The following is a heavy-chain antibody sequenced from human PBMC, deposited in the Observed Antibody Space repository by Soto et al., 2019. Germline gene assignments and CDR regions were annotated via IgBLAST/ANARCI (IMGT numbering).Heavy chain of an antibody. V-gene: IGHV3-23*01. CDR3: AKDDLIVVVLSGFDP. CDR1: GFTFSSYA. J-gene: IGHJ5*02. CDR2: ISGSGGST. Sequence: GGSLRLSCAASGFTFSSYAMSWVRQAPGKGLEWVSAISGSGGSTYYADSVKGRFTISRDNSKNTLYLQMNSLRAEDTAVYYCAKDDLIVVVLSGFDPWGQGTLVTVSS. D-gene: IGHD3-22*01.